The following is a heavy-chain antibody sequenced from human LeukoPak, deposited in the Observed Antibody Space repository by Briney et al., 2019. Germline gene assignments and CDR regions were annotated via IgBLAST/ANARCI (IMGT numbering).Heavy chain of an antibody. CDR1: GFIFSSYS. D-gene: IGHD2-8*01. CDR2: ITGSSSYI. J-gene: IGHJ4*02. V-gene: IGHV3-21*01. CDR3: ARDRGRCCTNDVCYTGGDYFDY. Sequence: GGSLRLSCAASGFIFSSYSMNWVRQAPGKGLEWVSSITGSSSYIYYADSVKGRFTISRDNAKNSLYLQMNSLRAEDTAVYYCARDRGRCCTNDVCYTGGDYFDYWGQGTLVTVSS.